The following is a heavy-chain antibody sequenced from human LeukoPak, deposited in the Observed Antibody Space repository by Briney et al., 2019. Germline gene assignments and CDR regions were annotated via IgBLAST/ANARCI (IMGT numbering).Heavy chain of an antibody. V-gene: IGHV3-23*01. Sequence: QAGGSLRLSCAASGFTFSSYAMSWVRQAPGKGLEWVSAISGSGGSTYYADSVKGRFTISRDNSKNTLYLQMNSLRAEDTAVYYCAKDLSRVMIPKIEIAVAGRGYYFDYWGQGTLVTVSS. CDR3: AKDLSRVMIPKIEIAVAGRGYYFDY. D-gene: IGHD6-19*01. J-gene: IGHJ4*02. CDR2: ISGSGGST. CDR1: GFTFSSYA.